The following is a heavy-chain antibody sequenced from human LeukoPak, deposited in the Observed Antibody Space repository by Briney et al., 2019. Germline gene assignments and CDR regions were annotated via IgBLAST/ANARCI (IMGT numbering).Heavy chain of an antibody. Sequence: GGSLRLSCAASGFTFSSYAMHWVRQAPGKGLEWVAVISYDGSNKYYADSVKGRFTISRDNSKNTLYLQMNSLRAEDTAVYYCARGGIYCSSTSCLFDYWGQGTLVTVSS. D-gene: IGHD2-2*01. V-gene: IGHV3-30-3*01. CDR2: ISYDGSNK. CDR3: ARGGIYCSSTSCLFDY. CDR1: GFTFSSYA. J-gene: IGHJ4*02.